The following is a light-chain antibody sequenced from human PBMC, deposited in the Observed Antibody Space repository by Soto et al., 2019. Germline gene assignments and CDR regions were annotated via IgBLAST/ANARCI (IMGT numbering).Light chain of an antibody. J-gene: IGKJ2*01. CDR3: QHRSNWPPYS. Sequence: EIVLTQSPATLSLSPGERATLSCRASQSVSSYLAWYQQKPGQAPRLLIYDASNRATGIPARFSCSGSGTDFTFTISSLESEDFAVYYCQHRSNWPPYSFGQGTKLEIK. V-gene: IGKV3-11*01. CDR2: DAS. CDR1: QSVSSY.